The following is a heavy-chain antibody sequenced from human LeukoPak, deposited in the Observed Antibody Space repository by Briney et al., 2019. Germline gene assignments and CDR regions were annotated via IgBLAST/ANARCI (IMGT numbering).Heavy chain of an antibody. CDR2: ISSSGSTI. Sequence: GGSLRLSCAASGFTFSSYEMNWVRQAPGKGLEWVSYISSSGSTIYYADSVKGRFTISRDNAKNSLYLQMNSLRAEDTAVYYCGRGDVVRQQDYYFDYGGKGTLVTVSS. V-gene: IGHV3-48*03. CDR3: GRGDVVRQQDYYFDY. J-gene: IGHJ4*02. CDR1: GFTFSSYE. D-gene: IGHD2-2*01.